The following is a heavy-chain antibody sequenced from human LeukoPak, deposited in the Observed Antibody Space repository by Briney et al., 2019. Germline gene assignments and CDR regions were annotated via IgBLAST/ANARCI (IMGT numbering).Heavy chain of an antibody. D-gene: IGHD2/OR15-2a*01. CDR3: ARVVIGVVLNYYYYYMDV. Sequence: GGYLRLSCAASGFTFSSYSMNWVRQAQGKGLEWVSYISSSSSTIYYADSVKGRFTISRDNAKNSLYLQMNSLRAEDTAVYYCARVVIGVVLNYYYYYMDVWGKGTTVTVSS. CDR1: GFTFSSYS. J-gene: IGHJ6*03. CDR2: ISSSSSTI. V-gene: IGHV3-48*01.